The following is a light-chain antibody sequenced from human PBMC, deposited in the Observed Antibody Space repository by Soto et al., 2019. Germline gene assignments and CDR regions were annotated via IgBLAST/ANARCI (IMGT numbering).Light chain of an antibody. J-gene: IGKJ1*01. V-gene: IGKV1-6*01. CDR2: GAS. CDR3: LQDFSYPRT. Sequence: GDRDTITCRASQGIRTDLGWYQQSPGKAPKVLIVGASTLQSGVPSRFSGSGSGTDFTLTISSLQPEDSATYYCLQDFSYPRTFGQGTKVEIK. CDR1: QGIRTD.